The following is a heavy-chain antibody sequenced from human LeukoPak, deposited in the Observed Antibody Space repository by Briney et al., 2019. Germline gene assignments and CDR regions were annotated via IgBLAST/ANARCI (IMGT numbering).Heavy chain of an antibody. CDR2: IIPIFGTA. V-gene: IGHV1-69*01. D-gene: IGHD3-3*01. CDR3: ARASYDFWSGFATPLYYMDV. Sequence: GASVKVSCKASGGTFSSYAISWVRQAPGQGLEWMGGIIPIFGTANYAQTFQGRVTITADESTSTAYMELSSLRSEDTAVYYCARASYDFWSGFATPLYYMDVWGKGTTVTVSS. J-gene: IGHJ6*03. CDR1: GGTFSSYA.